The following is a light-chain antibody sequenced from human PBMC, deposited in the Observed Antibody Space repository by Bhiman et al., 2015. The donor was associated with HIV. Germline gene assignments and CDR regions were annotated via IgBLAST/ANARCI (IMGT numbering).Light chain of an antibody. CDR3: QSSDSTNHYV. V-gene: IGLV2-14*01. CDR1: NSDIGGYDY. CDR2: DVS. Sequence: QSALTQPASVSGSPGQSITISCTGTNSDIGGYDYVSWYQQHPGKAPKLMIYDVSKRPSGVSNRFSGSKSGNTASLTISGLKTEDEADYYCQSSDSTNHYVF. J-gene: IGLJ1*01.